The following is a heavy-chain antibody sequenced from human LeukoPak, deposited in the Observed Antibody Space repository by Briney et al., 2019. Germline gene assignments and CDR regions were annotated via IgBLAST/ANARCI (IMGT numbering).Heavy chain of an antibody. D-gene: IGHD4-17*01. J-gene: IGHJ5*01. V-gene: IGHV3-23*01. CDR1: GFTFSSYP. Sequence: GGSLRLSCAASGFTFSSYPVSWVRQAPGRGLEWVSAITSSGDTYYIPSVRGRFIVSRDNSRNTLYLQMNGLTAEDTAIYYCAKEDYRDHTTGFDSWGQGTLVTVSS. CDR3: AKEDYRDHTTGFDS. CDR2: ITSSGDT.